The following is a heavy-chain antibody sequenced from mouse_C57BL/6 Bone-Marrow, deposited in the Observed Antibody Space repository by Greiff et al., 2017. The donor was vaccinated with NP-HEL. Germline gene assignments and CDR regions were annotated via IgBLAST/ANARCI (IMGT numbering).Heavy chain of an antibody. CDR3: ARNSLTTVVLDWYFDV. CDR1: GFSLTSYG. Sequence: VQLQESGPGLVQPSQSLSITCTVSGFSLTSYGVHWVRQSPGKGLEWLGVIWSGGSTDYNVAFISRLSISKDNSKSQVFFKMNSLQADDTAIYYCARNSLTTVVLDWYFDVWGTGTTVTVSS. J-gene: IGHJ1*03. CDR2: IWSGGST. D-gene: IGHD1-1*01. V-gene: IGHV2-2*01.